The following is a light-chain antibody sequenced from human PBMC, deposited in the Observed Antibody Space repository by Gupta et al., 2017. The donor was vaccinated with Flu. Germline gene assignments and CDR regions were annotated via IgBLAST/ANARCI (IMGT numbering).Light chain of an antibody. CDR2: GAS. J-gene: IGKJ1*01. V-gene: IGKV3-20*01. CDR3: QQYGRSRT. CDR1: QSVRSGY. Sequence: EIVLTPAPGPLFFPPGERVTLACRASQSVRSGYLAWHQQKPGQALRLIIYGASTRATDLPDRISGSGSGTDFPPTSSRLQPEDFAMYYCQQYGRSRTFGQGTKLEIK.